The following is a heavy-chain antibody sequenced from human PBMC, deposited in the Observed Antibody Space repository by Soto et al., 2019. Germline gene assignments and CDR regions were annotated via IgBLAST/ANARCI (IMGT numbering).Heavy chain of an antibody. Sequence: KASETLSLTCTVSGGSISSSSYYWGWIRQPPGKGLEWIGSIYYSGSTYYNPSLKSRVTISVDTSKNQFSLKLSSVTAADTAVYYCERQDGELRYFDWPRGGGQGTLVTVYS. J-gene: IGHJ4*02. CDR3: ERQDGELRYFDWPRG. CDR1: GGSISSSSYY. D-gene: IGHD3-9*01. V-gene: IGHV4-39*01. CDR2: IYYSGST.